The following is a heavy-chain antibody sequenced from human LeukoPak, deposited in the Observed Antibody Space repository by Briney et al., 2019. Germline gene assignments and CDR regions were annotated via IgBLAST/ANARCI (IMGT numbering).Heavy chain of an antibody. D-gene: IGHD2-2*01. Sequence: GDSLKISCKGSAFSFTSYWIAWVRXMPGKGLEWMGIIYPGDSGTRYSPSFQGQVTMSADKSITTAYLQWRSLKASDTAIYYCARRRYCNSTSCYEGAFDIWGQGTMVTVSS. J-gene: IGHJ3*02. CDR3: ARRRYCNSTSCYEGAFDI. CDR1: AFSFTSYW. V-gene: IGHV5-51*01. CDR2: IYPGDSGT.